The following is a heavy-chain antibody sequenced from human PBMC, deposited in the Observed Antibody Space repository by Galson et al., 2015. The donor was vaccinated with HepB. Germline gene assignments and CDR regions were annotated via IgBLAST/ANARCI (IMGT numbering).Heavy chain of an antibody. J-gene: IGHJ4*02. D-gene: IGHD4-23*01. CDR2: TKSKTDGGTT. V-gene: IGHV3-15*01. CDR1: GFTFSNAW. CDR3: TTRVNYGGNSLLSY. Sequence: SLRLSCAASGFTFSNAWMSWVRQAPGKGLEWVGRTKSKTDGGTTDYAAPVKGRFTISRDDSKNTLYLQMNSLKTEDTAVYYCTTRVNYGGNSLLSYWGQGTLVTVSS.